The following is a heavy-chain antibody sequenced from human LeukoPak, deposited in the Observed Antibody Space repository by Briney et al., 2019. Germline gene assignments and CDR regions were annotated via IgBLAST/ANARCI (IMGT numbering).Heavy chain of an antibody. CDR1: GFTFSSYA. Sequence: GGSLRLSCAASGFTFSSYAMSWVRQAPGKGLEWVSAISGSGGSTYYADSVKGRFTISRDNSKNTLYLQMNSLRAEDTAAYYCARALDYGGNARYYYYHYMDVWGKGTTVTVSS. J-gene: IGHJ6*03. CDR3: ARALDYGGNARYYYYHYMDV. CDR2: ISGSGGST. D-gene: IGHD4-23*01. V-gene: IGHV3-23*01.